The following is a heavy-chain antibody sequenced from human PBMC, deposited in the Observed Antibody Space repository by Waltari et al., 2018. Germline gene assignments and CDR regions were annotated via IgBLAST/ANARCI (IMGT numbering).Heavy chain of an antibody. CDR2: IYSGGST. J-gene: IGHJ4*02. CDR3: ARDMVGARAPDY. D-gene: IGHD1-26*01. CDR1: GFTFSSYA. Sequence: EVQLLESGGGLVQPGGSLRLSCAASGFTFSSYAMSWVRQAPGKGLEWVSVIYSGGSTYYADSVKGRFTISRDNSKNTLYLQMNSLRAEDTAVYYCARDMVGARAPDYWGQGTLVTVSS. V-gene: IGHV3-23*03.